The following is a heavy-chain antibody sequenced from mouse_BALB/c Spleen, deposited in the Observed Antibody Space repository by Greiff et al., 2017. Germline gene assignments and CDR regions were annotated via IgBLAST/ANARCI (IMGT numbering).Heavy chain of an antibody. V-gene: IGHV1-54*03. CDR1: GYAFTNYL. CDR2: INPGSGGT. CDR3: AKEGYDGHYGGFAY. Sequence: VQLQQSGAELVRPGTSVKVSCKASGYAFTNYLIEWVKQRPGQGLEWIGVINPGSGGTNYNEKFKGKATLTADKSSSTAYMQLSSLTSDDSAVYFCAKEGYDGHYGGFAYWGQGTLVTVSA. J-gene: IGHJ3*01. D-gene: IGHD2-3*01.